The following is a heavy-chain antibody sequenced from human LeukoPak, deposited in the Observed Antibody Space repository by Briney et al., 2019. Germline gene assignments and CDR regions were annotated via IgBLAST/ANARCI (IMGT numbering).Heavy chain of an antibody. CDR1: GFSVSSNY. CDR3: AKDRCSGGSCYSYFDY. V-gene: IGHV3-7*01. J-gene: IGHJ4*02. Sequence: PGGSLRLSCAVSGFSVSSNYMTWVRQAPGKGLEWVANIKQDGSEKYYVDSVKGRFTISRDNAKNSLYLQMNSLRAEDTAVYYCAKDRCSGGSCYSYFDYWGQGTLVTVSS. CDR2: IKQDGSEK. D-gene: IGHD2-15*01.